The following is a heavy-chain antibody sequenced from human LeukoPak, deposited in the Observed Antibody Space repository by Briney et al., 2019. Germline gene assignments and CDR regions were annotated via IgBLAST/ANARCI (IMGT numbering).Heavy chain of an antibody. D-gene: IGHD6-25*01. CDR2: ISSSGSTI. J-gene: IGHJ4*02. Sequence: QPGGSLRLSCAASGFSLRSSEMNWVRQAPGKGLERVSYISSSGSTIYYADSVKGRFTISRDNAKNSLYLQMNSLRAEDTAVYYCARGPSGYFDYWGQGTLVTVSS. V-gene: IGHV3-48*03. CDR1: GFSLRSSE. CDR3: ARGPSGYFDY.